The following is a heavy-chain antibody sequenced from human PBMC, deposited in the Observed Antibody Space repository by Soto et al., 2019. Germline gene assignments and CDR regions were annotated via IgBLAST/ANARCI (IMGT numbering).Heavy chain of an antibody. CDR3: ARVSSGYSPLY. J-gene: IGHJ4*02. D-gene: IGHD3-22*01. Sequence: GGSLRLSCASSGFTFSSYSMNWVRQAPGKGLEWVSSISSSSSYIYYADSVKGRFTISRDNAKNSLYLQMNSLRAEDTAVYYCARVSSGYSPLYWGQGTLVTVSS. CDR1: GFTFSSYS. V-gene: IGHV3-21*01. CDR2: ISSSSSYI.